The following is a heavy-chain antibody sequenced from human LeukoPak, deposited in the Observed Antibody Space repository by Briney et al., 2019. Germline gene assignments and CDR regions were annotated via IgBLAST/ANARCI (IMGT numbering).Heavy chain of an antibody. CDR3: ARLYLTVGAVEI. CDR2: IYTSGST. D-gene: IGHD4-17*01. V-gene: IGHV4-4*09. J-gene: IGHJ3*02. Sequence: SETLSLTCTVPGGSISSYYWSWIRQPPGKGLEWIGYIYTSGSTNYNPSLKSRVTISVDTSKNQFSLKLSSVTAADTALYYCARLYLTVGAVEIWGQGTMVTVSS. CDR1: GGSISSYY.